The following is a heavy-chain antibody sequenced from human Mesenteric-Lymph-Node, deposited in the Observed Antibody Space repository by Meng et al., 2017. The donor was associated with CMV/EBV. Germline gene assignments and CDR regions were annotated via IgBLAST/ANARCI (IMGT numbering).Heavy chain of an antibody. CDR2: INHSGST. CDR1: GGSFSGYY. J-gene: IGHJ4*02. V-gene: IGHV4-34*01. Sequence: VQLRQWCAGLLKPSETLSLTCAVYGGSFSGYYWGWIRQPPGKGLEWIEEINHSGSTNYNPSLKSRVTISVDTSKNQFSLKLSSVTAADTAVYYCARHQRWLKSEGGFNYWGQGTLVTVSS. CDR3: ARHQRWLKSEGGFNY. D-gene: IGHD4-23*01.